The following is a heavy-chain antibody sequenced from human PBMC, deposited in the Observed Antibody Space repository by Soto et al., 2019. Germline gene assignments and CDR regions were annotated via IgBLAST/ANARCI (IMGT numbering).Heavy chain of an antibody. CDR3: ARGGVGDTSGWFDP. D-gene: IGHD1-26*01. V-gene: IGHV1-18*01. J-gene: IGHJ5*02. CDR1: GYIFTSYG. CDR2: ITAYNGNT. Sequence: QIQLVQSGAEVSKPGASVMVSCKASGYIFTSYGMSGVRQAPGQGLEWMGWITAYNGNTNYAQKGQGRITMTTDISTGTAYMELRSLTSDDTALYYCARGGVGDTSGWFDPWGQGTLVTVSS.